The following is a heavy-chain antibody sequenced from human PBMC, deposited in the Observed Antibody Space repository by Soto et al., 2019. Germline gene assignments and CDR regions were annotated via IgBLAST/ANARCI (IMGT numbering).Heavy chain of an antibody. Sequence: SETLSLTCAVSSGSISSSNWWSWVRQPPGKGLEWIGGIYYSGSTNYNPSLKSQVTISVDTSKNQFSLKLSSVTAADTAVYYCAAFGGRPRYYYYGMDVWGQGTTVTVSS. J-gene: IGHJ6*02. CDR2: IYYSGST. CDR1: SGSISSSNW. CDR3: AAFGGRPRYYYYGMDV. V-gene: IGHV4-4*02. D-gene: IGHD3-10*01.